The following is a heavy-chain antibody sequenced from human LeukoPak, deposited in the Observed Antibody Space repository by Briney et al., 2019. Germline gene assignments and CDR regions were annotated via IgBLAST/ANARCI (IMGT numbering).Heavy chain of an antibody. CDR2: INTNTGNP. V-gene: IGHV7-4-1*02. CDR3: AREDSDYYDSSGDY. J-gene: IGHJ4*02. CDR1: GYTFTSYA. D-gene: IGHD3-22*01. Sequence: ASVKVSCKASGYTFTSYAMNWVRQAPGQGLEWMGWINTNTGNPTYAQGLTGRFVFSLDTSVSTAYLQISSLKAEDTAVYYCAREDSDYYDSSGDYWGQGTLVTVSS.